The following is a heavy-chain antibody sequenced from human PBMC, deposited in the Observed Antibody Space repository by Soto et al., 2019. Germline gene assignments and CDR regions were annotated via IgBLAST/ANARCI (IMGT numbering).Heavy chain of an antibody. V-gene: IGHV4-30-2*01. CDR3: ARVAGTYSSSWYPRDYYYYGMDV. CDR1: GGSISSGGYS. Sequence: TLSLTCAVSGGSISSGGYSWSWIRQPPGKGLEWIGYIYHSGSTYYNPSLKSRVTISVDTSKNQFSLKLSSVTAADTAVYYCARVAGTYSSSWYPRDYYYYGMDVWGQGTTVTVSS. J-gene: IGHJ6*02. CDR2: IYHSGST. D-gene: IGHD6-13*01.